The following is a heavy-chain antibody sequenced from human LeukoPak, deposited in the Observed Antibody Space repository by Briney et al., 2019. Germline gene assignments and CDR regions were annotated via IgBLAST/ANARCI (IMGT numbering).Heavy chain of an antibody. V-gene: IGHV1-46*01. CDR2: INPSGGST. CDR3: AELVGEVWEYDYVWGSYRRDAFDI. D-gene: IGHD3-16*02. J-gene: IGHJ3*02. CDR1: GYTFTSYY. Sequence: ASVKVSCKASGYTFTSYYMHWVRQAPGQGLEWMGIINPSGGSTSYAQKFQGRVTMTRDTSTSTVYMELSSLRSEDTAVYYCAELVGEVWEYDYVWGSYRRDAFDIWGQGTMVTVSS.